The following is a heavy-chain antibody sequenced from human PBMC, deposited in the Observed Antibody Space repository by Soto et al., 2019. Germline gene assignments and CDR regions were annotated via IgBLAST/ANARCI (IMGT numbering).Heavy chain of an antibody. J-gene: IGHJ4*02. CDR2: ISGSGGST. CDR1: GFTFSSYA. D-gene: IGHD3-22*01. Sequence: EVQLLESGGGLVQPGGSLRLSCAASGFTFSSYAMSWVRQAPGKGLEWVSAISGSGGSTYYADSVKGRFTISRDNSKNTLYLQMNSLRAEDTAVYYSATGGPYYYDSRGYYDYWGQGTLVTVSS. CDR3: ATGGPYYYDSRGYYDY. V-gene: IGHV3-23*01.